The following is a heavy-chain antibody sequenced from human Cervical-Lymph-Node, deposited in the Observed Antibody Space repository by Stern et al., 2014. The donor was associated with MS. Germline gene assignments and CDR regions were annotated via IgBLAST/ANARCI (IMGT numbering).Heavy chain of an antibody. J-gene: IGHJ4*02. V-gene: IGHV1-69*06. Sequence: QVQLVQSGAEVRKPGSSVKVSCKASGGIFNTYVISWVRQAPGQGLEWMGGVIPLFDRAHYDTPLHGRLTITADRSKSTQHMELSGLTSDDTAMYYCARDRESSVGTGDDCWGRGTLVTVSS. D-gene: IGHD6-25*01. CDR3: ARDRESSVGTGDDC. CDR2: VIPLFDRA. CDR1: GGIFNTYV.